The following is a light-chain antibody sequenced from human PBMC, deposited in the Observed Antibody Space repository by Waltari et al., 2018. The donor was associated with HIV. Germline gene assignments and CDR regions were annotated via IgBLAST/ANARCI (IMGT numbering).Light chain of an antibody. CDR3: SSYASSFTLL. Sequence: QSALTQPASVSGSPGQSITISCTGTSSDIGGFNYVSWYQQHPATAPTLIIFDVDIRPSGISKRFSGSKSGNTASLTISGLQAEDEADYYCSSYASSFTLLFGGGTKLTVL. CDR2: DVD. J-gene: IGLJ3*02. V-gene: IGLV2-14*03. CDR1: SSDIGGFNY.